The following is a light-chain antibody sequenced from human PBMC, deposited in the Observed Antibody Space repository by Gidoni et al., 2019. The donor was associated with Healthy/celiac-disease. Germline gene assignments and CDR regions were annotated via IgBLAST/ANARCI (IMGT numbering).Light chain of an antibody. Sequence: DIQMTQSPSTLFASVGDRVTITCRASQSISSWLAWYQQKPGKAPKLLIYDASSLESGVPSRFSGSGSGTEFTLTISSLQPDDFATYYCQQYNSYSLYTFGQGTKLEIK. CDR3: QQYNSYSLYT. CDR2: DAS. CDR1: QSISSW. V-gene: IGKV1-5*01. J-gene: IGKJ2*01.